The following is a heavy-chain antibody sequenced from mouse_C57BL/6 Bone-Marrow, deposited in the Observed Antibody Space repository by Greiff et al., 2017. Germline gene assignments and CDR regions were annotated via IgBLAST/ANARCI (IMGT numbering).Heavy chain of an antibody. CDR2: ISSGGDYI. CDR1: GFTFSSYA. Sequence: EVMLVESGEGLVKPGGSLKLSCAASGFTFSSYAMSWVRQTPEKRLEWVAYISSGGDYIYYADTVKGRFTISRDNARNTLYLQMSSLKSEDTAMYYCTSRGIYDKDYYAMDYWGQGTSVTVSS. D-gene: IGHD2-12*01. V-gene: IGHV5-9-1*02. J-gene: IGHJ4*01. CDR3: TSRGIYDKDYYAMDY.